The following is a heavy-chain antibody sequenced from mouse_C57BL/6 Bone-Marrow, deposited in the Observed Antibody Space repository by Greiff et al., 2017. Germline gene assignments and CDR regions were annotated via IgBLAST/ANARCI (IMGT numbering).Heavy chain of an antibody. Sequence: VKLQQPGAELVRPGSSVKLSCKASGYTFTSYWMHWVKQRPIQGLEWIGNIDPSDSETHYNQKFKDKATLTVDKSSSTAYMQLSSLTSEDSAVYYCARRGLTGTYWFAYWGQGTLVTVSA. D-gene: IGHD4-1*01. J-gene: IGHJ3*01. CDR1: GYTFTSYW. CDR3: ARRGLTGTYWFAY. CDR2: IDPSDSET. V-gene: IGHV1-52*01.